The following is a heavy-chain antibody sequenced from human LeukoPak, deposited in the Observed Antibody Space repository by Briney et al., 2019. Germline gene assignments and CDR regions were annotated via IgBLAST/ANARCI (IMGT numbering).Heavy chain of an antibody. CDR2: ISSSSSYT. J-gene: IGHJ5*02. D-gene: IGHD7-27*01. Sequence: GGSLRLSCAASGFTFSDYYMSWIRQAPGKGLEWVSYISSSSSYTNYADSVKGRFTISRDNAKNSLYLQMNSLRAGDTAVYYCARDGRSGPNWFDPWGQGTLVTVSS. V-gene: IGHV3-11*06. CDR3: ARDGRSGPNWFDP. CDR1: GFTFSDYY.